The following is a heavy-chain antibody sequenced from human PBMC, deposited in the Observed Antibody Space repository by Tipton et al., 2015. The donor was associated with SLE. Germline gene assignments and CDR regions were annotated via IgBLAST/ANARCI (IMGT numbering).Heavy chain of an antibody. CDR3: ARHGRIAARDWYFDL. J-gene: IGHJ2*01. D-gene: IGHD6-6*01. CDR2: IYYSGST. CDR1: GASISSYY. V-gene: IGHV4-59*08. Sequence: TLSLTCTVSGASISSYYWSWIRQPPGKGLEWIGYIYYSGSTNYNPSLKSRVTISVDTSKNQFSLKLSSVTAADTAVYYCARHGRIAARDWYFDLWGRGTLVTVSS.